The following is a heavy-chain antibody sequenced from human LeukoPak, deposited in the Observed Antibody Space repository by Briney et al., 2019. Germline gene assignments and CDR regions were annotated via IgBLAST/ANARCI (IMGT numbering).Heavy chain of an antibody. D-gene: IGHD6-13*01. CDR3: ASSPKLYSSSWGFDY. Sequence: PGGSLRLSCAASGFTFSSYSMNWVRQAPGKGLEWVSSISSSSSYIYYADSVKGRFTISRDNAKNSLYLQMNSLRAEDTAVYYCASSPKLYSSSWGFDYWSQGTLVTVSS. CDR2: ISSSSSYI. J-gene: IGHJ4*02. CDR1: GFTFSSYS. V-gene: IGHV3-21*01.